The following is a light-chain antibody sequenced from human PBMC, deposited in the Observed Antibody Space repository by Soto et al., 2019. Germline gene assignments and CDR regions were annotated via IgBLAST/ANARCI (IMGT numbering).Light chain of an antibody. Sequence: QSALTQPASVSGSPGQSITISCTEASSDVGDYNYVSWYQQHPGKAPKLMIYDVSYRPSGVSIRFSGSKSGSTASLTISGLQAVDEADYYCSSYTTTNAVLFGGGTKLTVL. V-gene: IGLV2-14*03. CDR3: SSYTTTNAVL. CDR2: DVS. CDR1: SSDVGDYNY. J-gene: IGLJ2*01.